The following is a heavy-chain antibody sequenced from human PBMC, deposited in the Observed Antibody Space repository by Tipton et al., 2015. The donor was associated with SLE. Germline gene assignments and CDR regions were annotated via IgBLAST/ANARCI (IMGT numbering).Heavy chain of an antibody. CDR3: ARHYMTYDAFDI. CDR1: GGSISSSSYY. V-gene: IGHV4-39*07. Sequence: TLSLTCTVSGGSISSSSYYWGWIRQPPGKGLEWIGSIYHSGITSYNPSLESRVTISVDTSKNQLSLKLSSVTAPDTAVYYCARHYMTYDAFDIWGQGTVVTVSS. CDR2: IYHSGIT. D-gene: IGHD3-10*01. J-gene: IGHJ3*02.